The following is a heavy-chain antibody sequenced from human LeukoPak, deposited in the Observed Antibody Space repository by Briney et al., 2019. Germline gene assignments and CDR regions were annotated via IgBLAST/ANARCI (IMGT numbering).Heavy chain of an antibody. CDR3: ARDGSGYDWRNWFDP. Sequence: ASVKVSCKASGYTFTSYDINWVRQATGQGLEWMGWMNPNSGNTGYAQKFQGRVTMTRNTSISTAYMELSSLRSEDMAVYYCARDGSGYDWRNWFDPWGQGTLVTVSS. CDR1: GYTFTSYD. D-gene: IGHD5-12*01. J-gene: IGHJ5*02. CDR2: MNPNSGNT. V-gene: IGHV1-8*01.